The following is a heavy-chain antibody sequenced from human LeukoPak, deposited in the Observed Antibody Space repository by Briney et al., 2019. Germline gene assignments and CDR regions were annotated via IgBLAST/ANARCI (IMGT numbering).Heavy chain of an antibody. CDR1: GGSFSTYY. J-gene: IGHJ4*02. CDR2: IYYSGST. Sequence: SETLSLTCTVSGGSFSTYYWSWIRQPPGKGLEWIGYIYYSGSTDYNPSLKSRVTMSLDTSKNQFSLNLNSVTAADMAVYYCARAVITFGAAVAKGFDCWGQGTLVTVSS. D-gene: IGHD3-16*01. CDR3: ARAVITFGAAVAKGFDC. V-gene: IGHV4-59*01.